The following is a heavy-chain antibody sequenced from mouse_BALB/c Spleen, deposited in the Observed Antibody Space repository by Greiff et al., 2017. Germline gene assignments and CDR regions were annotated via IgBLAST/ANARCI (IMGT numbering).Heavy chain of an antibody. J-gene: IGHJ3*01. V-gene: IGHV3-2*02. CDR3: AREDNYGWFAY. Sequence: DVQLQESGPGLVKPSQSLSLTCTVTGFSITSDYAWYWIRPFPGNKLEWMGYISYSGSTSYYPSLKIRISITRDTSKYQFFLQLNSVKTEDTATYYCAREDNYGWFAYWGQGTLVTVSA. CDR2: ISYSGST. CDR1: GFSITSDYA. D-gene: IGHD1-1*01.